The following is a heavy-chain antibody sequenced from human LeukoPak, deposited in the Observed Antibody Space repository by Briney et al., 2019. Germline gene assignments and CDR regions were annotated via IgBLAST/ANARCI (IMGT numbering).Heavy chain of an antibody. V-gene: IGHV1-69*04. Sequence: ASVKVFCKASGGTFSSYAISWVRQAPGQGLEWMGRIIPILGIANYAQKFQGRVTITADKSTSTAYMELSSLRSEDTAVYYCARDPPLVDTAMVTDYWGQGTLVTVSS. CDR2: IIPILGIA. D-gene: IGHD5-18*01. CDR1: GGTFSSYA. CDR3: ARDPPLVDTAMVTDY. J-gene: IGHJ4*02.